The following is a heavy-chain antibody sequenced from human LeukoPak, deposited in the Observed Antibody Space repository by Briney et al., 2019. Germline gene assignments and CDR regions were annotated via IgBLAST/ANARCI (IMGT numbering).Heavy chain of an antibody. D-gene: IGHD6-19*01. V-gene: IGHV1-18*01. CDR2: ISGYNGDT. J-gene: IGHJ4*02. CDR3: VRDLGSGWPDY. Sequence: GASVTVSFTASGYTFTSYGIGWVRQAPAQGLECMGWISGYNGDTNYAQKFQGRATMTTDTSTSTGYMELRSLRSDDTAVYYSVRDLGSGWPDYWGQGTLVTASS. CDR1: GYTFTSYG.